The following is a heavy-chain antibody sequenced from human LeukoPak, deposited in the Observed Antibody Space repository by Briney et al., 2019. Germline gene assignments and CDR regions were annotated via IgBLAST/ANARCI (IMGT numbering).Heavy chain of an antibody. V-gene: IGHV1-3*04. D-gene: IGHD6-19*01. CDR1: GHTFSGHS. J-gene: IGHJ4*02. CDR3: TRGAVAGNGYGY. CDR2: ITIGDGHT. Sequence: ASVKISCKGSGHTFSGHSLHWVRQAPGQRPEWMGWITIGDGHTRYSQKFQDRLTFTRDTPAATAYMELRNLQSEDTAIYYCTRGAVAGNGYGYWGQGTLVTVSS.